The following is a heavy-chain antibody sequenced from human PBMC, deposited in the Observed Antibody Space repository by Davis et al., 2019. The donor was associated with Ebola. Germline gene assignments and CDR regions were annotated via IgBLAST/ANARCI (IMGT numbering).Heavy chain of an antibody. CDR1: GYTFTSYG. CDR3: ARLDGDLLRFLELDYYGMDV. D-gene: IGHD3-3*01. CDR2: ISAYNGNT. V-gene: IGHV1-18*01. J-gene: IGHJ6*02. Sequence: ASVKVSCKASGYTFTSYGISWVRQAPGQGLEWMGWISAYNGNTNYAQKLQGRVTMTTDSSTSTAYMELRSLRSDDTAVYYCARLDGDLLRFLELDYYGMDVWGQGTTVTVSS.